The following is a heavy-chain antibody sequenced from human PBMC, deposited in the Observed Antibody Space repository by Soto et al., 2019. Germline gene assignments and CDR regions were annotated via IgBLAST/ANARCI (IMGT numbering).Heavy chain of an antibody. CDR3: ATGGRLWLVTSDFNY. CDR2: VSHDGRNT. D-gene: IGHD6-19*01. J-gene: IGHJ4*02. Sequence: VQLVESGGGVGQPGRSLRLSCAASGFTFSDYAMHWVRQAPGKGLEWVAVVSHDGRNTHYADAVKGRFTISRDRSKNTVSLEMTSLRAEDTAVYYCATGGRLWLVTSDFNYWGQGALVTVSS. V-gene: IGHV3-30*03. CDR1: GFTFSDYA.